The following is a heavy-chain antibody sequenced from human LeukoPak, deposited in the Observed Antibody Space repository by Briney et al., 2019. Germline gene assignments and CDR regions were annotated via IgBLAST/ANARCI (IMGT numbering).Heavy chain of an antibody. J-gene: IGHJ4*02. CDR3: ARVTPGGVGSFDY. V-gene: IGHV3-7*01. D-gene: IGHD3-10*01. CDR2: INQSGSEK. CDR1: GFTFSRYW. Sequence: GGPLRLSCAASGFTFSRYWMSWVRQAPGKGLEWVADINQSGSEKFCADSVKGRFTISRDNAKISLYLQMNSLGAEDTAVYYCARVTPGGVGSFDYWGQGTLVTVSS.